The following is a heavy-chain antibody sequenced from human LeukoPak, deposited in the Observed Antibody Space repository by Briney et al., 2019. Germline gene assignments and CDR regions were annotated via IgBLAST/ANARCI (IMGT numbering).Heavy chain of an antibody. Sequence: ASVKVSCKASGYTFTSYGISWVRQAPGQGLEWMGWISAYNGNTNYAQKLQGRVTMTTDTSTSTAYMELRSLRSDDTAVYYCARDPVLNGDYGDSLSFDYWGQGTLVTVSS. CDR1: GYTFTSYG. D-gene: IGHD4-17*01. CDR2: ISAYNGNT. CDR3: ARDPVLNGDYGDSLSFDY. V-gene: IGHV1-18*01. J-gene: IGHJ4*02.